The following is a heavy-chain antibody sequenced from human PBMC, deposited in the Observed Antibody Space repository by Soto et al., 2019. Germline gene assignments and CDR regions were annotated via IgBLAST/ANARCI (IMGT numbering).Heavy chain of an antibody. D-gene: IGHD3-10*01. J-gene: IGHJ4*02. CDR2: ILHTGGT. Sequence: SETLSLTCAVSGGSISGGGFSWSWIRQPPGKGLEWIGYILHTGGTQYNPSLKSRVSMSVDKSKNQFSLHLTSVTAADTAVYYCARLQFGEGFDYWCQGALVTVSS. CDR1: GGSISGGGFS. CDR3: ARLQFGEGFDY. V-gene: IGHV4-30-2*01.